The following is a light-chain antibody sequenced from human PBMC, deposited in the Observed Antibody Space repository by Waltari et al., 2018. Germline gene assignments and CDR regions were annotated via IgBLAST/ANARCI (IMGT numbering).Light chain of an antibody. Sequence: DTVVTQSPDTLSVSPGERVTLSCRASQSVGSDLAWYQQKPGQAPRLLIYGASTRATGIPARFSGSWSGTEFTLTISSLQSEDLGVYYCQQYNQWPPITFGPGTKVEVK. CDR2: GAS. V-gene: IGKV3-15*01. CDR1: QSVGSD. CDR3: QQYNQWPPIT. J-gene: IGKJ3*01.